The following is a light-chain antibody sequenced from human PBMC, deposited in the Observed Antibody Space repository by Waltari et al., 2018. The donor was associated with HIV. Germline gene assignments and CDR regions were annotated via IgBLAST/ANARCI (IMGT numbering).Light chain of an antibody. Sequence: EIVLTQSPATLSLSPGERATHSCGASQSVSSSFLAWYQQTPGPAPRLLIYDSSSMATGLSDRFSSSASGTDFTLTTSRLEPEYFAVYYCQQYGSSPYTFGQGTKLEIK. CDR1: QSVSSSF. CDR3: QQYGSSPYT. V-gene: IGKV3D-20*01. J-gene: IGKJ2*01. CDR2: DSS.